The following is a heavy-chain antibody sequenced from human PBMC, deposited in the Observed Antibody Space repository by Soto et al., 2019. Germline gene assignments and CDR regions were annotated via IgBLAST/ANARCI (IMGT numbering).Heavy chain of an antibody. CDR2: MNPNSGNT. V-gene: IGHV1-8*01. CDR1: GYTFTSYD. CDR3: ARGSSNHWVTYLVGAFDI. D-gene: IGHD1-26*01. Sequence: ASVKVSCKASGYTFTSYDINWVRQATGQGLEWMGWMNPNSGNTGYAQKFQGRVTMTRNTSISTAYMELSSLRSEDTAVYYCARGSSNHWVTYLVGAFDIWGRGTMVTVSS. J-gene: IGHJ3*02.